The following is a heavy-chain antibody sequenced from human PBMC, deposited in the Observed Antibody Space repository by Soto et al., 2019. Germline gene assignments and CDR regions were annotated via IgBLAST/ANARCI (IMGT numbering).Heavy chain of an antibody. Sequence: SQTLSLTCAISGDSVSSNSAAWNWIRQSPSRGLEWLGRTYYRSKWYNDYAVSVKSRITINPDTSKNQFSLQLNSVTPEDTAVYYCARAIGVVAAVFNDPNYYYYYMDVWGKGTTVTVSS. CDR2: TYYRSKWYN. J-gene: IGHJ6*03. D-gene: IGHD2-15*01. V-gene: IGHV6-1*01. CDR3: ARAIGVVAAVFNDPNYYYYYMDV. CDR1: GDSVSSNSAA.